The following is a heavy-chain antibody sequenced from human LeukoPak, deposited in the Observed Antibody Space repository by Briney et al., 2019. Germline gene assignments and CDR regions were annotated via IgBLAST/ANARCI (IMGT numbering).Heavy chain of an antibody. CDR3: ARFVRIAVAGISLRDY. CDR1: GFTFSNYA. V-gene: IGHV4-34*01. D-gene: IGHD6-19*01. Sequence: PGGSLRLSCAVSGFTFSNYAMSWVRQAPGKGLEWIGEINHSGSTNYNPSLKSRVTISVDTSKNQFSLKLSSVTAADTAVYYCARFVRIAVAGISLRDYWGQGTLVTVSS. CDR2: INHSGST. J-gene: IGHJ4*02.